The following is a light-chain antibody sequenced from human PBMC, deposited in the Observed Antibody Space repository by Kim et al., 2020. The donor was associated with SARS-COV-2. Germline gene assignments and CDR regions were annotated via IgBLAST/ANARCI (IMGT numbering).Light chain of an antibody. J-gene: IGLJ2*01. V-gene: IGLV3-21*04. CDR1: NVGSVS. Sequence: AGKTARITCGGNNVGSVSVNWYQQKPGQAPVLVIYYDSDRPSGIPERFSGSNSGNTATLTISRVEAGDEADYYCQVWDSSSDHVVFGGGTQLTVL. CDR3: QVWDSSSDHVV. CDR2: YDS.